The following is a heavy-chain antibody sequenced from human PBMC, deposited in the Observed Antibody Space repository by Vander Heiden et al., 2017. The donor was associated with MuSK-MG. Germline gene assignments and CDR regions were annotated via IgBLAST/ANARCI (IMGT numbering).Heavy chain of an antibody. Sequence: QVQLVQSGAEVSKPGASVKGSCKASAYAFNVYYMHWVRQAPGQGLEWVGWINPNSGATDYAQKFQGRVTMTRDTSISTAYMELSRLTSDDTAVFYCARGPLYSAYDRDWFDPWGQGTLVTVSP. D-gene: IGHD5-12*01. J-gene: IGHJ5*02. CDR1: AYAFNVYY. CDR2: INPNSGAT. CDR3: ARGPLYSAYDRDWFDP. V-gene: IGHV1-2*02.